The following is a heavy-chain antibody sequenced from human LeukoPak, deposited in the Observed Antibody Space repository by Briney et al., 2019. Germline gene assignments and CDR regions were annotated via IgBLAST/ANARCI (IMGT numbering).Heavy chain of an antibody. CDR3: ARGILDYYYYMDV. J-gene: IGHJ6*03. V-gene: IGHV1-2*02. Sequence: ASVKVSCKASGYIFTDYYIHWVRQAPGQGLEWMGLINSNSGGTNYAQKFEGRVTMTRDTSISTACMELSRLRSDDTAIYYCARGILDYYYYMDVWGKGTTVTVSS. CDR1: GYIFTDYY. CDR2: INSNSGGT.